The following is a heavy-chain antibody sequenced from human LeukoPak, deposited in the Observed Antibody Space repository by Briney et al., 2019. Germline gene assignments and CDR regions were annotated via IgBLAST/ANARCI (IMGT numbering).Heavy chain of an antibody. CDR2: IYYSGST. D-gene: IGHD2-2*01. CDR3: ARGNVIVVVPATWFDP. CDR1: GGAINSGGYY. Sequence: SETLSLTCTVSGGAINSGGYYWSWIRQHPGKGLEWIGYIYYSGSTYYNPSFKSRVTISLDTSKNHFSLKLSSVTAADTAVYYCARGNVIVVVPATWFDPWGQGTLVTVSS. J-gene: IGHJ5*02. V-gene: IGHV4-31*03.